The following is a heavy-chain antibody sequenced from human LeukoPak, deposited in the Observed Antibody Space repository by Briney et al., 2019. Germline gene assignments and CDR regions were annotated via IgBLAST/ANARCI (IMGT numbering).Heavy chain of an antibody. CDR3: ARVRYSDF. D-gene: IGHD4-17*01. CDR1: GFTFSNYW. J-gene: IGHJ4*02. V-gene: IGHV3-7*01. Sequence: PGGSLRLSCVASGFTFSNYWMTWVRQAPGKGLEWVTNIKEDGSEKNYADSVKGRFTISRDNAKNSLYLQMNSLRGEDTAVYYCARVRYSDFWGQGTLVTVSS. CDR2: IKEDGSEK.